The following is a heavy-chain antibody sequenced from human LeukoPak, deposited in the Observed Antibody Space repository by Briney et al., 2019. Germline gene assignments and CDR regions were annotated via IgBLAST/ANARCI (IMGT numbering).Heavy chain of an antibody. J-gene: IGHJ6*04. V-gene: IGHV3-21*05. CDR2: ISSSSSYI. CDR3: ARDTYLAVAAPNYYGMDV. CDR1: GFTFSSYE. Sequence: PGGSLRLSCAASGFTFSSYEMNWVRQAPGKGLEWVSYISSSSSYIYYADSVKGRFTLSRDNAKNSLYLQMNSLRAEDTAVYYCARDTYLAVAAPNYYGMDVWGKGTTVTVSS. D-gene: IGHD6-19*01.